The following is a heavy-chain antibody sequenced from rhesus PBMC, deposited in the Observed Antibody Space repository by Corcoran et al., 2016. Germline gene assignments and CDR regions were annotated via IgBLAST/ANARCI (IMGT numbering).Heavy chain of an antibody. J-gene: IGHJ4*01. V-gene: IGHV4-122*02. CDR2: ITYSGST. D-gene: IGHD3-16*01. CDR1: GYSISGYY. CDR3: ARGGYSGSYYHFDY. Sequence: QVQLQESGPGLVKPSETLSLPCAVSGYSISGYYWSWIRQAPGKGLEWIGYITYSGSTSYNPSLKSRVTISRDTSKNQFSLKLSSVTAADTAVYYCARGGYSGSYYHFDYWGQGVLVTVSS.